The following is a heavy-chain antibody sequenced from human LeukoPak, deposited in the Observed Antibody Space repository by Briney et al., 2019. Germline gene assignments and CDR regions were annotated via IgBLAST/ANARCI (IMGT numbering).Heavy chain of an antibody. V-gene: IGHV1-69*04. CDR2: IIPILGIA. Sequence: ASVKVSCKASGGTFSSYAISWVRQAPGQGLEWMGRIIPILGIANYAQKFQGRVTITADKSTSTAYMGLSSLRSEDTAVYYCARGGYYGSGGSNDYWGQGTLVTVSS. CDR3: ARGGYYGSGGSNDY. J-gene: IGHJ4*02. D-gene: IGHD3-10*01. CDR1: GGTFSSYA.